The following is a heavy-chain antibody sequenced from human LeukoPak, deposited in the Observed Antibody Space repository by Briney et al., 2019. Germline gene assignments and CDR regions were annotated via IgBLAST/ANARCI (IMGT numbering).Heavy chain of an antibody. CDR1: GYTFTSYY. J-gene: IGHJ4*02. Sequence: ASVKVSCKASGYTFTSYYMHWVRQAPGQGLEWMGIINPSGGSTSYAQKFQGRVTMTRDTSTSTVYMELSSLRSEDTAVYYCAIELGYSSSWYGIFDYWGQGTLVTVSS. D-gene: IGHD6-13*01. CDR2: INPSGGST. V-gene: IGHV1-46*01. CDR3: AIELGYSSSWYGIFDY.